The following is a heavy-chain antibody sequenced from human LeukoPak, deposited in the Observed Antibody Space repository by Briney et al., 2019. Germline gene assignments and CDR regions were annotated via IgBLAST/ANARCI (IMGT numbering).Heavy chain of an antibody. CDR1: GGSISSGDYY. CDR3: ARGRVGDYAYFDY. V-gene: IGHV4-39*07. D-gene: IGHD4-17*01. Sequence: SETLSLTCTVSGGSISSGDYYWSWIRQPPGKGLEWIGEINHSGSTNYNPSLKSRVTISVDTSKNQFSLKLSSVTAADTAVYYCARGRVGDYAYFDYWGQGTLVTVSS. CDR2: INHSGST. J-gene: IGHJ4*02.